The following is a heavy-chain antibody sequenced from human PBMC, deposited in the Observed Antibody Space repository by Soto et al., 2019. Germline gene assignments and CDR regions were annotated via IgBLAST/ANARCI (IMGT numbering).Heavy chain of an antibody. CDR2: ISYDGSNK. CDR1: GFTFSSYA. D-gene: IGHD5-18*01. CDR3: ARDDSGYSYGSCGY. V-gene: IGHV3-30-3*01. Sequence: PGGSLRLSCAASGFTFSSYAMHWVRQAPGKGLEWVAVISYDGSNKYYADSVKGRFTISRDNSKNTLYLQMNSLRAEDTAVYYCARDDSGYSYGSCGYWGQGTLVTVSS. J-gene: IGHJ4*02.